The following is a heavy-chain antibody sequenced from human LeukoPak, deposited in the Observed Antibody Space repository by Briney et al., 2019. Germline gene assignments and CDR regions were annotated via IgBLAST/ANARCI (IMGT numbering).Heavy chain of an antibody. Sequence: GGSLRLSCAASGFTFSSYAMSWVRQAPGKGLEWVSAISGSGGSTYYADSVKGRFTISRDNSKNTLYLQMNSLRAEDTAVYYCTRSFFSYGYFDYWGQGTLVTVSS. CDR3: TRSFFSYGYFDY. CDR1: GFTFSSYA. CDR2: ISGSGGST. D-gene: IGHD5-18*01. J-gene: IGHJ4*02. V-gene: IGHV3-23*01.